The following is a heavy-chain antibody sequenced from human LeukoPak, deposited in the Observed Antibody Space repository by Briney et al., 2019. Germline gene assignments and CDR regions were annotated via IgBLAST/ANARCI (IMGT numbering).Heavy chain of an antibody. J-gene: IGHJ4*02. CDR2: IKRDGSDK. V-gene: IGHV3-7*01. CDR3: ARALYNRGWYPDYFDS. CDR1: GFTFSSYW. Sequence: GGSLRLSCAASGFTFSSYWMSWVRQAPGKGLEWVANIKRDGSDKYYVGSVEGRFTISRDNDKNSLYLQMSSLRAEDTAIYYCARALYNRGWYPDYFDSWGQGALVTVSS. D-gene: IGHD6-19*01.